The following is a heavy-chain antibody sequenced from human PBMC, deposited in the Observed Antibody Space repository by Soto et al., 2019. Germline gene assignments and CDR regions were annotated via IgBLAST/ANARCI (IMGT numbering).Heavy chain of an antibody. V-gene: IGHV3-23*01. D-gene: IGHD6-19*01. CDR2: ISGSSGGI. J-gene: IGHJ4*02. CDR3: AKDLDIAVAGSFDY. CDR1: GFTFGSYV. Sequence: GGSLRLSCAASGFTFGSYVMTWVRQAPGKGLEWVSSISGSSGGIYYADSVRGRFTVSRDNSKNMLYLQMNSLRAEDTAVYYCAKDLDIAVAGSFDYWGQGTLVTVSS.